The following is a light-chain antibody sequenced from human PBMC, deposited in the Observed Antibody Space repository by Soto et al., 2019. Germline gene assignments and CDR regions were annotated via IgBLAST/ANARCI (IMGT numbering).Light chain of an antibody. CDR2: AAS. CDR3: QQGYTTPT. J-gene: IGKJ5*01. V-gene: IGKV1-39*01. CDR1: QSISSY. Sequence: DLQMTQSPSSLSASVGDRVTITCRASQSISSYLNWYQQKPGKAPKVLIYAASSLQSGVPSRFSGSGSGTDFTLTISSLQPEDFATYYCQQGYTTPTFGQGTRLEMK.